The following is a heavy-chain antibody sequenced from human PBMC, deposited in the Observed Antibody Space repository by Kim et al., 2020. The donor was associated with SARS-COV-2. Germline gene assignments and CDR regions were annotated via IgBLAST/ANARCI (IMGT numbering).Heavy chain of an antibody. CDR1: GFTLSSYA. CDR3: AKGGGTFDY. V-gene: IGHV3-23*01. CDR2: ISGSGGST. D-gene: IGHD1-7*01. Sequence: GGSLRLSCAASGFTLSSYAMNWVRQAPGKGLEWVSSISGSGGSTYYADSVEGRFTIARDNSKNTLYRQMNSLRAEDTAVYYCAKGGGTFDYWGQGTLVTVSS. J-gene: IGHJ4*02.